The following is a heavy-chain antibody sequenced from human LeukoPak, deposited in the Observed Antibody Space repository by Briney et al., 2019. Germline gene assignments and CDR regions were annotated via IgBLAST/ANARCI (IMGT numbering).Heavy chain of an antibody. Sequence: SETLSLTCTVSGGSISSGGYYWSWIRQHPGKSLEWIGYIYYSGSTYYNPSLKSRVTISVDTSKNQFSLKLSSVTAADTAVYYCARESTSLAAAGTWFDPWGQGTLVTVSS. D-gene: IGHD6-13*01. J-gene: IGHJ5*02. CDR3: ARESTSLAAAGTWFDP. CDR1: GGSISSGGYY. V-gene: IGHV4-31*03. CDR2: IYYSGST.